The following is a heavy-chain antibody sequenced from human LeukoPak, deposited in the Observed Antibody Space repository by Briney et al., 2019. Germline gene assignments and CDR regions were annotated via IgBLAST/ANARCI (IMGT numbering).Heavy chain of an antibody. CDR2: IYHSGST. J-gene: IGHJ6*02. CDR3: ARESNYGMDV. Sequence: SQTLSLTCAVSGGSISSGGYSWSWTRQPPGKGLEWIGYIYHSGSTYYNPSLKSRVTISVDRSKNQFSLKLSSVTATDTAVYYCARESNYGMDVWGQGTTVTVSS. CDR1: GGSISSGGYS. V-gene: IGHV4-30-2*01.